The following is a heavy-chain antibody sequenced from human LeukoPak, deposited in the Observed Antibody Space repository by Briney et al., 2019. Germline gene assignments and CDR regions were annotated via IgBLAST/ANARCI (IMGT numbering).Heavy chain of an antibody. CDR1: GYTFTTYG. D-gene: IGHD6-19*01. CDR2: ISTYNGNT. V-gene: IGHV1-18*01. CDR3: ARGGSGWPSSYFDY. J-gene: IGHJ4*02. Sequence: ASVKVSCKASGYTFTTYGISWVRRAPGQGLEWMGWISTYNGNTNYAQKLQGRVTMTTDTSTSTAYMELRSLRSDDTAVYYCARGGSGWPSSYFDYWGQGTLVTVSS.